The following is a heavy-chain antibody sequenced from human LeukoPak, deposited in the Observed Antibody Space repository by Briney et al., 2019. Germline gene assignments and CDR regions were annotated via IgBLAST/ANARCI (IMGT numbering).Heavy chain of an antibody. D-gene: IGHD1-20*01. Sequence: SETLSLTCTVSGGSISSGGYYWSWIRQHPGKGLEWIGYIYYSGSTNYNSSLKSRLTISADTSKNQFYLRLTSVTAADTAVYYCAGDPRGDITGTTFDRWGQGTLVTVSS. CDR1: GGSISSGGYY. J-gene: IGHJ5*02. CDR2: IYYSGST. CDR3: AGDPRGDITGTTFDR. V-gene: IGHV4-31*03.